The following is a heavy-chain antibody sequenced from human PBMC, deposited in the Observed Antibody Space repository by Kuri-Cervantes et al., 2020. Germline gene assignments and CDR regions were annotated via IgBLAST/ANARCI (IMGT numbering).Heavy chain of an antibody. CDR1: GFTFSDYS. V-gene: IGHV3-21*04. CDR2: ISSKSTYI. J-gene: IGHJ3*02. Sequence: GESLKISCAASGFTFSDYSMNWVRQSPGKGLEWVSSISSKSTYIYYADSVKGRFTISRDNAKNSLYLQMNSLRAEDTAVYYCARDQYYAFDIWGQGTMVTVSS. CDR3: ARDQYYAFDI.